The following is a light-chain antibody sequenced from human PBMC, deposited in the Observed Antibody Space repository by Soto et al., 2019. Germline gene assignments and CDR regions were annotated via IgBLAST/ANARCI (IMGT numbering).Light chain of an antibody. CDR1: QSVTSGY. V-gene: IGKV3-20*01. CDR2: GAS. J-gene: IGKJ5*01. Sequence: EIVWTQSPGTLSLSPGERATLSCRSSQSVTSGYLAWYQQQPNQAPRLLNYGASDRATGIPDRFSGGGSGTDFTLTISTLEPEDFAVYYCQHYSSSPPAITFGQGTRLEIK. CDR3: QHYSSSPPAIT.